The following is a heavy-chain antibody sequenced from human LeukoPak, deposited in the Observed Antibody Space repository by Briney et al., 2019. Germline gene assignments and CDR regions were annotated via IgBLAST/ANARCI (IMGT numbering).Heavy chain of an antibody. CDR1: GYTFTSYA. V-gene: IGHV1-18*01. Sequence: GASVKVSCKASGYTFTSYAMNWVRQAPGQGLEWMGWISAYNGNTNYAQKLQGRVTMTTDTSTSTAYMELRSLRSDDTAVYYCARDAVSGIVGADLDYWGQGTLVTVSS. CDR3: ARDAVSGIVGADLDY. D-gene: IGHD1-26*01. CDR2: ISAYNGNT. J-gene: IGHJ4*02.